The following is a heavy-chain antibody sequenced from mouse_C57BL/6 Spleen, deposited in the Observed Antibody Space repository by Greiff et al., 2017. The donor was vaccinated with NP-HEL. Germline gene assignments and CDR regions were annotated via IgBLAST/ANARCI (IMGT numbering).Heavy chain of an antibody. V-gene: IGHV1-50*01. J-gene: IGHJ3*01. CDR3: ARRGKITNYYGSSWFAY. D-gene: IGHD1-1*01. CDR1: GYTFTSYW. CDR2: IDPSDSYT. Sequence: QVQLQQSGAELVKPGASVKLSCKASGYTFTSYWMQWVKQRPGQGLEWIGEIDPSDSYTNYNQKFKGKATLTVDTSSSTAYMQLSSLTSEDSAVYYCARRGKITNYYGSSWFAYWGQGTLVTVSA.